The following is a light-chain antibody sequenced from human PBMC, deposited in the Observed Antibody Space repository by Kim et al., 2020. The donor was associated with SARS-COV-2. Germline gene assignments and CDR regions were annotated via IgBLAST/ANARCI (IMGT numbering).Light chain of an antibody. CDR3: MQTVQTPT. CDR2: LVS. J-gene: IGKJ2*01. CDR1: QSLLYSNGDNY. Sequence: GEPASISCRSSQSLLYSNGDNYLSRYLQKPGQSPQLLIHLVSNRASGVPDRFGGSGSGTDLTLKISRVEAEDVGVYFCMQTVQTPTFGQGTKLEI. V-gene: IGKV2-28*01.